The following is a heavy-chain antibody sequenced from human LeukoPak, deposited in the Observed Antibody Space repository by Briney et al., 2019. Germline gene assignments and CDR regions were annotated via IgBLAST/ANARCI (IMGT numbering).Heavy chain of an antibody. CDR2: ISGGGGST. V-gene: IGHV3-23*01. J-gene: IGHJ3*02. CDR1: GFTFSTYA. CDR3: AKRENYYDSSGYHYVGAFDI. D-gene: IGHD3-22*01. Sequence: GGSLRLPCAASGFTFSTYAMSWVRQAPGKGLEWVSAISGGGGSTYYADSVRGRFTISRDNSKNTVYLQMNSLRAEDTAVYYCAKRENYYDSSGYHYVGAFDIWGQGTMVTVSS.